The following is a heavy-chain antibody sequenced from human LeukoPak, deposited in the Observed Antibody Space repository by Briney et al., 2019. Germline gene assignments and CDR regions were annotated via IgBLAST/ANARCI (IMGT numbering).Heavy chain of an antibody. D-gene: IGHD6-6*01. Sequence: ASVKVSCKASGYTFTSYGISWVRQAPGQGLEWMGWISAYNGNTNYAQKLQGRVNMTTDTSTSKAYRELRSLRSDDTAVYYCARDSSSSAGDYWGQGTLVTVSS. CDR1: GYTFTSYG. CDR2: ISAYNGNT. V-gene: IGHV1-18*01. CDR3: ARDSSSSAGDY. J-gene: IGHJ4*02.